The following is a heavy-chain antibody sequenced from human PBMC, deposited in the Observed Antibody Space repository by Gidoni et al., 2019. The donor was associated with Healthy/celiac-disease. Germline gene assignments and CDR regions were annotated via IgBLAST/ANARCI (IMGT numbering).Heavy chain of an antibody. D-gene: IGHD1-26*01. CDR3: ARGGRGSYYEDYFDY. Sequence: VESGGGLVQPGGSLRLSCAASGFTFSSYSMNWVRQAPGKGLEWVSYISSSSSTIYYADSVKGRFTISRDKAKNSLYLQMNSLRDEDTAVYYCARGGRGSYYEDYFDYWGQGTLVTVSS. CDR1: GFTFSSYS. CDR2: ISSSSSTI. J-gene: IGHJ4*02. V-gene: IGHV3-48*02.